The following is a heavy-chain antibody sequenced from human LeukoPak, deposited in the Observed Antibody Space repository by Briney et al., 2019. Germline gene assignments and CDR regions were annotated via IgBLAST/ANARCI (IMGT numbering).Heavy chain of an antibody. CDR2: IYSGGST. V-gene: IGHV3-66*01. CDR3: ARGRRYYYGSGGIEDY. CDR1: GFIVSSYY. J-gene: IGHJ4*02. Sequence: GGSLRLSCVASGFIVSSYYMTWVRQAPGKGLEWVSVIYSGGSTYYADSVNGRVAISRDNSKNTVFLQMSSVIAEDTAVYYCARGRRYYYGSGGIEDYWGQGTLVTVSS. D-gene: IGHD3-10*01.